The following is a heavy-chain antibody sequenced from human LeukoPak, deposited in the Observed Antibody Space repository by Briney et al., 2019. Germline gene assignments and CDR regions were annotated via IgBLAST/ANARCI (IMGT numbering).Heavy chain of an antibody. CDR2: ISSSSSTI. J-gene: IGHJ5*02. CDR3: AREQVVVVPAAGFDP. V-gene: IGHV3-48*01. Sequence: GGSLRLSCAASGFTFSSYSMNWVRQAPGKGLEWVSYISSSSSTIYYADSVKGRFTISRDSAKNSLYLQMNSLRAEDTAVYYCAREQVVVVPAAGFDPWGQGTLVTVSS. CDR1: GFTFSSYS. D-gene: IGHD2-2*01.